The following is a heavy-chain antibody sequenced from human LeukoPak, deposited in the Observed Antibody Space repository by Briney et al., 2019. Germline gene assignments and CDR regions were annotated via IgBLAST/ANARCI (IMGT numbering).Heavy chain of an antibody. J-gene: IGHJ3*02. V-gene: IGHV3-23*01. CDR3: AKDFSIVVVPAVKRGDAFDI. CDR2: ISGSGGST. D-gene: IGHD2-2*01. CDR1: GFTFSSYA. Sequence: PGGSLRLSCAASGFTFSSYAMSWVRQAPGKGLEWVSAISGSGGSTYYADSVKGRFTISRDNSKNTLYLQMNSLRAEDTAVYYCAKDFSIVVVPAVKRGDAFDIWGQGTMVTVSS.